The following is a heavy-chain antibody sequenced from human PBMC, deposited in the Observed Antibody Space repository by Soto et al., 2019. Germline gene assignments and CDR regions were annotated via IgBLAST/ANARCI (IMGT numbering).Heavy chain of an antibody. CDR2: IYTSGST. V-gene: IGHV4-4*07. Sequence: SDTLSLTSTVSGAAISSCSWSWIRHPAGKGLEWIGRIYTSGSTNYNPSLKSRVTMSVDTSKNQFSLKLSSVTAADTAVYYCARGIVGATHWFDPWGQGTLVTVSS. CDR1: GAAISSCS. J-gene: IGHJ5*02. D-gene: IGHD1-26*01. CDR3: ARGIVGATHWFDP.